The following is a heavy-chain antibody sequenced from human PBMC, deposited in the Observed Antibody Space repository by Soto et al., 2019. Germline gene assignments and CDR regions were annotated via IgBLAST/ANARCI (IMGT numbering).Heavy chain of an antibody. CDR1: GGTFDNFI. CDR2: IVPMLGTP. V-gene: IGHV1-69*01. D-gene: IGHD1-26*01. Sequence: QVQLVQSGAEVKEPGSSVRVSCKASGGTFDNFIMNWVRQTPGQGLEWMGGIVPMLGTPTYAEKFKGRVTLSATLSTSTMYMEVTSLRSEDTAIYYCARNGTYSSSLSQYSGMDVWGQWTTVTVSS. J-gene: IGHJ6*02. CDR3: ARNGTYSSSLSQYSGMDV.